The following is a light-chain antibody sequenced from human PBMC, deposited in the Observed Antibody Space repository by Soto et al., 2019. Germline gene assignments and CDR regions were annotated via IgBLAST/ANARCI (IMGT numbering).Light chain of an antibody. J-gene: IGLJ2*01. CDR2: EVT. CDR1: NSDVGTYNY. CDR3: SSYAGTYNLV. V-gene: IGLV2-8*01. Sequence: QSALAQPPSASGSPGQSVTISCTGTNSDVGTYNYVSWYQQHPGKAPKLMIYEVTKRPSGVPDRFSGSKSGNTASLTVSGLQTEDEAVYHCSSYAGTYNLVFGGGPKVTVL.